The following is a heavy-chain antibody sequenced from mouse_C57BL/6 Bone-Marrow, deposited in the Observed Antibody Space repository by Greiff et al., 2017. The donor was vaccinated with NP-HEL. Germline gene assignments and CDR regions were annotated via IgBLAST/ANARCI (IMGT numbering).Heavy chain of an antibody. V-gene: IGHV1-72*01. CDR3: ARYYYGSSSFDY. CDR2: IDPNSGGT. Sequence: QVQLKQSGAELVKPGASVKLSCKASGYTFTSYLMHWVKQRPGRGLEWIGRIDPNSGGTKYNEKFKSKATLTGDKPSSTAYMQLNSLTSEDSAVYYCARYYYGSSSFDYWGQGTTLTVSS. CDR1: GYTFTSYL. J-gene: IGHJ2*01. D-gene: IGHD1-1*01.